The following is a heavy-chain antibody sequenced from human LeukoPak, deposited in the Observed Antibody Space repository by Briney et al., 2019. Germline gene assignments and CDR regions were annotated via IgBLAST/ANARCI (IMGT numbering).Heavy chain of an antibody. CDR2: ISAYNGNT. J-gene: IGHJ4*02. D-gene: IGHD2-15*01. V-gene: IGHV1-18*01. CDR1: GYTFTSYG. Sequence: GASVKVSCKASGYTFTSYGISWVRQAPGQGLEGMGWISAYNGNTNYAQKLQGRVTMTTDTSTSTAYMELRSLRSDDTAVYYCARGRYCSGGSCYLYYFDYWGQGTLVTVSS. CDR3: ARGRYCSGGSCYLYYFDY.